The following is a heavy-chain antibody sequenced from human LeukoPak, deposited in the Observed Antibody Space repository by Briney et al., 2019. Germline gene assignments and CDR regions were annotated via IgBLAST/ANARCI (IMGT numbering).Heavy chain of an antibody. J-gene: IGHJ3*02. V-gene: IGHV1-2*02. Sequence: GASVKVSCKASGYTFTGYYMHWVRQAPGQGLEWMGWINPNSGGTNYAQKFRGRVTMTRDTSISTAYMELSSLRSDDTAVYYCARGGTGYSSGWLRAFDIWGQGTMVTVSS. D-gene: IGHD6-19*01. CDR2: INPNSGGT. CDR3: ARGGTGYSSGWLRAFDI. CDR1: GYTFTGYY.